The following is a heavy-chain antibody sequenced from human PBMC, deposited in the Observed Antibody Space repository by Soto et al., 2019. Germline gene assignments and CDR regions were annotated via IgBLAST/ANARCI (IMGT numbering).Heavy chain of an antibody. Sequence: QVQLVQSGAEVKKPGSSVKVSCKASGGTFSNYAINWVRQAPGQGLEWMGGIIPIFGTANYAQKFQGRVTITADESTSTAYMELSSLRSEDTAVYYCAREYMAPGHGWFDPWGQGTLVTVSS. CDR1: GGTFSNYA. D-gene: IGHD3-10*01. J-gene: IGHJ5*02. CDR2: IIPIFGTA. V-gene: IGHV1-69*01. CDR3: AREYMAPGHGWFDP.